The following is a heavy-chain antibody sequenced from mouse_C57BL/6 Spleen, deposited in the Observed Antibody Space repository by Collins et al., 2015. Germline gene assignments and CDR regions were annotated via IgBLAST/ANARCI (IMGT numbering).Heavy chain of an antibody. Sequence: KGKATLTADKSSSTAYMQLSGLTSEDSAVYFCARSPFITTVADWAMDYWGQGTSVTVSS. CDR3: ARSPFITTVADWAMDY. V-gene: IGHV1-82*01. J-gene: IGHJ4*01. D-gene: IGHD1-1*01.